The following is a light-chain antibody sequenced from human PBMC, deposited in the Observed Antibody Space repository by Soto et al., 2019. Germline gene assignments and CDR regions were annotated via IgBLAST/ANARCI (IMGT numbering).Light chain of an antibody. CDR3: QQRNSWPPTFT. CDR1: QSLSTY. V-gene: IGKV3-11*01. J-gene: IGKJ5*01. CDR2: GAS. Sequence: EIVLTQSPATLSLSPGERATLSCRASQSLSTYLAWYQQKPGQAPRLLIYGASIRATGIPARFSGSGSGTDFTLTISSLEPEDFAVYYCQQRNSWPPTFTFGQGTRLEIK.